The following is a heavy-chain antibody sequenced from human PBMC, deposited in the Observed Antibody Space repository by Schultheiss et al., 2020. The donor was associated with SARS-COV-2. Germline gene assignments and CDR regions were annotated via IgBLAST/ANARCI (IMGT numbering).Heavy chain of an antibody. CDR1: GGSISSGGYY. D-gene: IGHD3-22*01. CDR3: ARSYSGYLDYYYYGMDV. Sequence: SETLSLTCTVSGGSISSGGYYWSWIRQHPGKGLEWIGYIYYSGSTYYNPSLKSRVTISVDTSKNQFSLKLSSVTAADTAVYYCARSYSGYLDYYYYGMDVWGQGTTVTVSS. J-gene: IGHJ6*02. CDR2: IYYSGST. V-gene: IGHV4-31*03.